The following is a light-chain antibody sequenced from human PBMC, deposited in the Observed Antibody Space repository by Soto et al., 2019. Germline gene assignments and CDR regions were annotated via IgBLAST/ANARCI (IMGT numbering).Light chain of an antibody. V-gene: IGKV3-20*01. CDR2: GAS. Sequence: DMVLTQSPCTLSLSTGERATLSCRASQSVNSNYLAWFQQKPGQAPRLLIFGASSRAPGIPDRFSGSGSGTDFTLNISRLEPEDFAVYYCHQYGSSPQTFCQGTKL. CDR3: HQYGSSPQT. J-gene: IGKJ1*01. CDR1: QSVNSNY.